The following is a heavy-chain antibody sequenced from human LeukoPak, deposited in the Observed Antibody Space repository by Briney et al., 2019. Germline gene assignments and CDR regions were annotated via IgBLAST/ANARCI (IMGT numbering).Heavy chain of an antibody. D-gene: IGHD6-19*01. CDR2: ISAYNGNT. CDR1: GYTFTSYG. J-gene: IGHJ4*02. CDR3: ARGLGSSGWYPIDY. Sequence: ASVKVSCKSSGYTFTSYGISWVRQAPGQGLEWMGWISAYNGNTNYAQKLQGRVTMTTDTSTSTAYMELRSLRSRDTAVYYCARGLGSSGWYPIDYWGQGTLVTVSS. V-gene: IGHV1-18*01.